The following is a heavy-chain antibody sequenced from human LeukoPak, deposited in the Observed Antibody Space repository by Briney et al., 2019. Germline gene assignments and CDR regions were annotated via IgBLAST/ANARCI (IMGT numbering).Heavy chain of an antibody. D-gene: IGHD1-1*01. J-gene: IGHJ4*02. V-gene: IGHV1-69*13. Sequence: GASVKVSCKASGGTFSSYAISWVRQAPGQGLEWMGGIIPIFGTANYAQKFQGRVTITADESTSTAYMELSSLRSEDTAVYYCARGGLVQLETEYYFDYWGQGTLVTVSS. CDR3: ARGGLVQLETEYYFDY. CDR2: IIPIFGTA. CDR1: GGTFSSYA.